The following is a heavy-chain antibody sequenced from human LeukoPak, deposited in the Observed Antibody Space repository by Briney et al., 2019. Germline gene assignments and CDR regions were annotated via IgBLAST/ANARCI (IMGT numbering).Heavy chain of an antibody. Sequence: KPGESLKISCKGSGYRFTTDWIGWVRQMPGKGLEWMGIIYPGDSDTRYSPSFQGQVTISADKSISTAYLQWSSLKASDTAMYYCARAPDYGETIGAFDIWGQGTMVTVSS. CDR3: ARAPDYGETIGAFDI. D-gene: IGHD4-17*01. J-gene: IGHJ3*02. CDR1: GYRFTTDW. V-gene: IGHV5-51*01. CDR2: IYPGDSDT.